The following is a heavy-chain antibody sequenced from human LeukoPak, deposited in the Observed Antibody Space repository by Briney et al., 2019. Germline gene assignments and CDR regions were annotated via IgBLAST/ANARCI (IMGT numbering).Heavy chain of an antibody. CDR3: ARGRYVSSGYVWKDDMQLFDY. Sequence: SETLSLTCAVYGGSFSGYYWSWIRQPPGKGLEWIGEINHSGSTNYNPSLKSRVTISVDTSKNQFSLKLSSVTAADTAVYYCARGRYVSSGYVWKDDMQLFDYWGQGTLVTVSS. CDR2: INHSGST. CDR1: GGSFSGYY. V-gene: IGHV4-34*01. J-gene: IGHJ4*02. D-gene: IGHD3-22*01.